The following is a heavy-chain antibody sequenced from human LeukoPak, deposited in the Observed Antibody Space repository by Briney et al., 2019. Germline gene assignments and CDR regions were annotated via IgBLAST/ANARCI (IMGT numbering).Heavy chain of an antibody. CDR1: GFTFDDYG. D-gene: IGHD6-13*01. CDR3: ARETCSSRTRNFDY. V-gene: IGHV3-20*04. J-gene: IGHJ4*02. Sequence: GGSLRLSCAASGFTFDDYGMSWVRQAPGKGLEWVSGINWNGGSTGYADSVKGRFTISRDNAKNSLYLQMNSLRAEDTALYYCARETCSSRTRNFDYWGQGTLVTVSS. CDR2: INWNGGST.